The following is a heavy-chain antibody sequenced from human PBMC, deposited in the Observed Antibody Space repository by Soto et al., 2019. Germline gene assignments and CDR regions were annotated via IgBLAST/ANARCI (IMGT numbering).Heavy chain of an antibody. Sequence: SETLSLTCAVYGGSFSGYYWSWIRQPPGKGLEWIGEINHSGSTNYNPSLKSRVTISVDTSKNQFSLKLSSVTAADTAVYYCARGNSYSNWGQGTLVTVSS. D-gene: IGHD4-4*01. CDR1: GGSFSGYY. CDR3: ARGNSYSN. CDR2: INHSGST. V-gene: IGHV4-34*01. J-gene: IGHJ4*02.